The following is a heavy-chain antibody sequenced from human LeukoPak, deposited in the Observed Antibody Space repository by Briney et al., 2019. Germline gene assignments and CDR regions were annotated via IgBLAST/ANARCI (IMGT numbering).Heavy chain of an antibody. CDR1: GGTFSSYA. J-gene: IGHJ4*02. CDR3: AREGPLAVAGTLRPLDY. V-gene: IGHV1-69*04. CDR2: IIPILGIA. Sequence: SVKVSCKASGGTFSSYAISWVRQAPGQGLEWMGRIIPILGIANYAQKFQGRVTITADKSTSTAYMELSSLRSEDTAVYYCAREGPLAVAGTLRPLDYWGQGTLVTVSS. D-gene: IGHD6-19*01.